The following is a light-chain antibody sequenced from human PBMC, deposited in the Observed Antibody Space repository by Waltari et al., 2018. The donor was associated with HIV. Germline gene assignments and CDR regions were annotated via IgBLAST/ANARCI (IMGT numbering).Light chain of an antibody. CDR2: DDD. V-gene: IGLV3-21*01. CDR1: NIGSKS. Sequence: SYVLTQSPSVSVAPGQTAIITCGGNNIGSKSIHWYQQRPGQAPVLIIFDDDDRPPGIPERFSGSNSGDTATLSISRVEAGDEADYFCQVWDIITDEVIFGGGTKMTVL. CDR3: QVWDIITDEVI. J-gene: IGLJ2*01.